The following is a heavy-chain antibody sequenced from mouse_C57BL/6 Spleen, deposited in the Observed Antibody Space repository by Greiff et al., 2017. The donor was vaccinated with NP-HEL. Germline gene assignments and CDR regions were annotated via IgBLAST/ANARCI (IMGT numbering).Heavy chain of an antibody. CDR1: GFTFSSYA. Sequence: EVKVVESGEGLVKPGGSLKLSCAASGFTFSSYAMSWVRQTPEKRLEWVAYISSGGDYIYYADTVKGRFTISRDNARNTLYLQMSSLKSEDTAMYYCTRITTVVATGAMDYWGQGTSVTVSS. V-gene: IGHV5-9-1*02. J-gene: IGHJ4*01. CDR2: ISSGGDYI. CDR3: TRITTVVATGAMDY. D-gene: IGHD1-1*01.